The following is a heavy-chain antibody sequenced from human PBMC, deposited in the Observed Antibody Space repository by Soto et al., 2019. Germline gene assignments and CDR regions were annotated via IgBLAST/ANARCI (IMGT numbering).Heavy chain of an antibody. J-gene: IGHJ4*02. Sequence: GGSLRLSCAASGFTFSSYAMSWVRQAPGKGLEWVSGISGSGGSTYYADSVKGRFTISRDNSKNTLYLQMNSLRAEDTAVYYCAKGDLDGPGWYYFDYWGQGTLVTVSS. CDR1: GFTFSSYA. D-gene: IGHD3-16*01. CDR2: ISGSGGST. CDR3: AKGDLDGPGWYYFDY. V-gene: IGHV3-23*01.